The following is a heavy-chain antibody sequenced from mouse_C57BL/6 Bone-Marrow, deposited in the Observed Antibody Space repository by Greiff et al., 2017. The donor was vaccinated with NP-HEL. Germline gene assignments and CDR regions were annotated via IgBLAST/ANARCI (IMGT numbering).Heavy chain of an antibody. CDR3: ARPHYYGSSLGY. CDR1: GYTFTSYW. V-gene: IGHV1-55*01. J-gene: IGHJ2*01. CDR2: IYPGSGST. Sequence: VQLQQPGAELVKPGASVKMSCKASGYTFTSYWITWVKQRPGQGLEWIGDIYPGSGSTNYNEKFKSKATLTVDTSSSTAYIQLSSRTSEDSAVYYCARPHYYGSSLGYWGQGTTLTVSS. D-gene: IGHD1-1*01.